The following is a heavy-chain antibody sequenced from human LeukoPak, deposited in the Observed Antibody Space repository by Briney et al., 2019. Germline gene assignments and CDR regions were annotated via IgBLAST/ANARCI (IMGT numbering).Heavy chain of an antibody. CDR1: GGSISSGGYY. CDR2: INHSGST. V-gene: IGHV4-30-2*01. D-gene: IGHD3-10*01. J-gene: IGHJ3*02. Sequence: SSQTLSLTCTVSGGSISSGGYYWSWIRQPPGKGLEWIGEINHSGSTNYNPSLKSRVTISVDTSKNQFSLKLSSVTAADTAVYYCARGRNGSGFIRCDIWGQGTMVTVSS. CDR3: ARGRNGSGFIRCDI.